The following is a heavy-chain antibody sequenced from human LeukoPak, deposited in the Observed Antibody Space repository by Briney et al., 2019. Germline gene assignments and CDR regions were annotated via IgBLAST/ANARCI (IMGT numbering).Heavy chain of an antibody. CDR1: GFTFSSYA. Sequence: GGSLRLSCAASGFTFSSYAMHWVRQAPGKGLEWVAVISYDGSNKYYADSVKGRFTISRDNSKNTLYLQMNSLRAEDTAVYYCARDTGDRPSYYYYGMDVWGQGTTVTVSS. CDR2: ISYDGSNK. CDR3: ARDTGDRPSYYYYGMDV. J-gene: IGHJ6*02. D-gene: IGHD2-21*02. V-gene: IGHV3-30-3*01.